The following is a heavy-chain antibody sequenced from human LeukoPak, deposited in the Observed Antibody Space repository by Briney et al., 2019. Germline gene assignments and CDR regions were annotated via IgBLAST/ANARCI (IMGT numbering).Heavy chain of an antibody. D-gene: IGHD6-13*01. CDR2: ISGSGDIT. CDR3: AKHAAAEIDY. V-gene: IGHV3-23*01. J-gene: IGHJ4*02. CDR1: GFTFSSYA. Sequence: PGVSLRLSCAASGFTFSSYAMTWVRQAPGKGLEWVSTISGSGDITYYADSVKGRFTISRDNSKNTLYLQMNYLRVEDTALYYCAKHAAAEIDYWGQGTLVTVSS.